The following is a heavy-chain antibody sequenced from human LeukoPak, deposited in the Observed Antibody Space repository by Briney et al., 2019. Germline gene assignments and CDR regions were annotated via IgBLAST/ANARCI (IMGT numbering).Heavy chain of an antibody. J-gene: IGHJ6*03. CDR3: ARGYKKYYYYYYYMDV. D-gene: IGHD5-24*01. V-gene: IGHV1-8*01. CDR1: GYTFTSYD. Sequence: ASVKVSCKASGYTFTSYDINWVRQATGQGLEWMGWMNPNSGNTGYAQKFQGRVTMTRNTSISTAYMELSSLRSEDTAVYYCARGYKKYYYYYYYMDVWGKGTTVTVPS. CDR2: MNPNSGNT.